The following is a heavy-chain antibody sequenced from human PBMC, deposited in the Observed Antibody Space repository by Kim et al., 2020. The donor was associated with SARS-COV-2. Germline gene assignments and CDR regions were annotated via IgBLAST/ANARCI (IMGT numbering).Heavy chain of an antibody. J-gene: IGHJ2*01. Sequence: FQGRVTITADESTSTAYMELSSLRSEDTAVYYCARDRLTTVVTPFWYFDLWGRGTLVTVSS. V-gene: IGHV1-69*01. D-gene: IGHD4-17*01. CDR3: ARDRLTTVVTPFWYFDL.